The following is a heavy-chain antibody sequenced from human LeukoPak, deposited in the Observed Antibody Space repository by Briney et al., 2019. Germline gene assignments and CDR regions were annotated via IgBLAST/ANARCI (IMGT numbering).Heavy chain of an antibody. CDR1: GFTFSSYS. J-gene: IGHJ4*02. CDR3: ARDGLWFGKLSYPSY. V-gene: IGHV3-21*01. Sequence: PGGSLRLSCAASGFTFSSYSMNWVRQAPGKGLEWVSSISSSSSYIYYADSVKGRFTISRDNAKNSLYLQMNSLRAEDTAVYYCARDGLWFGKLSYPSYWGQGTLVTVSS. D-gene: IGHD3-10*01. CDR2: ISSSSSYI.